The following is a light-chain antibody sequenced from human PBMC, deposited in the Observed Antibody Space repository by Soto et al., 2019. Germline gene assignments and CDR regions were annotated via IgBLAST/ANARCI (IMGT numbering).Light chain of an antibody. CDR1: TSNIGSNT. CDR3: VAWDDSLNGYV. CDR2: SND. V-gene: IGLV1-44*01. Sequence: QSVLTQPPSASGTPGQRVTISCSGSTSNIGSNTVSWYQQLPGTAPKLLIYSNDQRPSGVPDRFSGSKSGTSASLAISGLQSEDEADYYCVAWDDSLNGYVFGTGTKLTVL. J-gene: IGLJ1*01.